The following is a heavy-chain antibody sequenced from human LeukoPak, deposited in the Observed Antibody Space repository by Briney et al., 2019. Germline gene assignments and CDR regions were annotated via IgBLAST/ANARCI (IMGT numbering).Heavy chain of an antibody. Sequence: GGSLRLSCAASGFTFSSYSMNWVRQAPGKGLEWVSSISSSSSYICYADSVKGRFTISRDNAKNSLYLQMNSLRAEDTAVYYCARAIDPWGQGTLVTVSS. CDR3: ARAIDP. CDR2: ISSSSSYI. J-gene: IGHJ5*02. CDR1: GFTFSSYS. V-gene: IGHV3-21*01.